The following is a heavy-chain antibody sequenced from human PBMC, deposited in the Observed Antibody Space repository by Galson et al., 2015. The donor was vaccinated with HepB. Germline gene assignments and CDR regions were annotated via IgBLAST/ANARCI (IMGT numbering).Heavy chain of an antibody. CDR2: TTPMFGTA. CDR1: GGTFSSYA. CDR3: ARAEYCSSTSCSDAFDI. V-gene: IGHV1-69*01. Sequence: SCKASGGTFSSYAISWVRQAPGQGLEWMGGTTPMFGTADYAPKFQGRVTIAADASTSTTFMELSSLRSDDTAMYYCARAEYCSSTSCSDAFDIWGQGTMVTVSS. D-gene: IGHD2-2*01. J-gene: IGHJ3*02.